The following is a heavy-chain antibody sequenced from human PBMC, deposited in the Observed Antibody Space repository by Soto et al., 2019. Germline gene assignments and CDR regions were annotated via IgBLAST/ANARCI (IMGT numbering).Heavy chain of an antibody. CDR1: GGSISSGGYY. D-gene: IGHD6-6*01. Sequence: KTSETLSLTCTVSGGSISSGGYYWSWIRQHPGKGLEWIGYIYYSGSTYYNPSLKSRVTISVDTSKNQFSLKLSSVTAADTAVYYCARVVAAHSYFDYWGQGTLVTVSS. V-gene: IGHV4-31*03. J-gene: IGHJ4*02. CDR2: IYYSGST. CDR3: ARVVAAHSYFDY.